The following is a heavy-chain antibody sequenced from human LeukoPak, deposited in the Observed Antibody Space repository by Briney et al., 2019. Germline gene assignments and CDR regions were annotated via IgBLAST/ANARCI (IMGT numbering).Heavy chain of an antibody. J-gene: IGHJ4*02. CDR3: AKDDYDLTSPFDY. CDR2: ISYDGSNK. D-gene: IGHD4-17*01. V-gene: IGHV3-30*18. CDR1: GFTFSRYG. Sequence: PGGSLRLSCAASGFTFSRYGMHGVRQAPGKGLEWVAVISYDGSNKYYADSVKGRFTISRDNSKNTLYLQMNSLRAEDTAVHYCAKDDYDLTSPFDYWGQGTLVTVSS.